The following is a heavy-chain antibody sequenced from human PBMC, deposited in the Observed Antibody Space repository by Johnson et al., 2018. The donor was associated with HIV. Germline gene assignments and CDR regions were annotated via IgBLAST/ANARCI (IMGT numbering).Heavy chain of an antibody. CDR1: GFTFSSYG. J-gene: IGHJ3*02. Sequence: EKLVESGGGVVQPGESLRLSCAASGFTFSSYGMHWVRQAPGKGLAWVANIKQDGSEKYYVDSVKGRFTISRDNAKNSLYLQMNSLRAEDTAVYYCATFGGGSFHAFDIWGQGTMVTVSS. CDR2: IKQDGSEK. CDR3: ATFGGGSFHAFDI. V-gene: IGHV3-7*03. D-gene: IGHD1-26*01.